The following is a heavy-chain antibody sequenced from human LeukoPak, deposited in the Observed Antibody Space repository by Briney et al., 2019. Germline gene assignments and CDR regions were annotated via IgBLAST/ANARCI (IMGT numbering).Heavy chain of an antibody. CDR1: GGSISGSSYY. CDR3: ARLWIAARYFDY. CDR2: IYYSGST. Sequence: SETLSLTCTVSGGSISGSSYYWGWIRQPPGKGLEWIGSIYYSGSTYYNPSLKSRVTISVDTSKNQFSLKLSSVTAADTAVYYCARLWIAARYFDYWGQGTLVTVSS. V-gene: IGHV4-39*01. D-gene: IGHD6-6*01. J-gene: IGHJ4*02.